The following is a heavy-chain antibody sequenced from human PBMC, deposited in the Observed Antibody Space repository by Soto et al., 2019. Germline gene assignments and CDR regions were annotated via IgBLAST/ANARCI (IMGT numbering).Heavy chain of an antibody. CDR1: GDSVSSHY. CDR2: LYNDERT. V-gene: IGHV4-4*07. CDR3: AREPLAHSYFDF. J-gene: IGHJ4*02. Sequence: SETLSLSCTVSGDSVSSHYWSWIRQPAGKGLEWLGRLYNDERTNYNPSLKSRVTMSMDTSKNQFSLKLTSVTAADSAVYFCAREPLAHSYFDFWGQGILVTVSS.